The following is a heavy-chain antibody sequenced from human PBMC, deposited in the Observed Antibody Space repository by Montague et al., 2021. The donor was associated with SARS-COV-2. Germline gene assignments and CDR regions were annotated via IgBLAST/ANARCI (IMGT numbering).Heavy chain of an antibody. V-gene: IGHV3-48*03. J-gene: IGHJ3*02. CDR2: ISTSAYTT. CDR3: TRDYRSIVGDGLDI. Sequence: SLRPSCAASGFTFSNYDMNCVRQAPGKGPEWISYISTSAYTTSYAGSVKGRFTISRDNGKNSLYLQMNSLRVEDTAVYYCTRDYRSIVGDGLDIWGQGTKVTVSS. CDR1: GFTFSNYD. D-gene: IGHD3-16*02.